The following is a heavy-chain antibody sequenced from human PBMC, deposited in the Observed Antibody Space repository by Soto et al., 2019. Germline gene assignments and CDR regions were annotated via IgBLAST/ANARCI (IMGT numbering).Heavy chain of an antibody. CDR3: ATEIAPGIAVAGTVSEYFQH. CDR2: FDPEDGET. CDR1: GYTLTELS. V-gene: IGHV1-24*01. J-gene: IGHJ1*01. Sequence: ASVKGSCKVSGYTLTELSMHWVRQAPGKGLECMGGFDPEDGETIYAQKFQGRVTMTEDTSTDTAYMELSSLRSEDTAVYYCATEIAPGIAVAGTVSEYFQHWGQGTLVTVSS. D-gene: IGHD6-19*01.